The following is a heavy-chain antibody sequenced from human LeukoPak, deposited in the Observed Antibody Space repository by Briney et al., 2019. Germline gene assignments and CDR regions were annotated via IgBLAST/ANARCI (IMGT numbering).Heavy chain of an antibody. J-gene: IGHJ6*02. CDR1: GYTFTSYY. V-gene: IGHV1-69*13. CDR2: IIPIFGTA. Sequence: ASVKVSCKASGYTFTSYYMHWVRQAPGQGLEWMGGIIPIFGTANYAQKFQGRVTITADESTSTAYMELSSLRSEDTAVYYCASPRWGVPAAPYYLDYGMDVWGQGTTVTVSS. CDR3: ASPRWGVPAAPYYLDYGMDV. D-gene: IGHD2-2*01.